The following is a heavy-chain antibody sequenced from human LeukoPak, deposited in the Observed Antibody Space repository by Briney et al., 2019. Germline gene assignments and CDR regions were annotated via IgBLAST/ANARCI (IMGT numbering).Heavy chain of an antibody. V-gene: IGHV1-46*01. CDR2: INPSGGST. CDR3: ARAPIAVAANWFDP. J-gene: IGHJ5*02. Sequence: ASVKVSCKASGYTFTSYYMHWVRQAPGQGLEWMGIINPSGGSTSYAQKFQGRVTMTRDTSISTAYMELSRLRSDDTAVYYCARAPIAVAANWFDPWGQGTLVTVSS. D-gene: IGHD6-19*01. CDR1: GYTFTSYY.